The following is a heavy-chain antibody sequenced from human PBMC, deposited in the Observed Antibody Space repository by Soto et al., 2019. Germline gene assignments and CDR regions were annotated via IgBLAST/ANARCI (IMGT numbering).Heavy chain of an antibody. V-gene: IGHV1-18*04. CDR1: GYTFTNHG. J-gene: IGHJ3*02. Sequence: QVQLVQSGAEVKKPGASVKVSCKTSGYTFTNHGINWVRQAPGQGLEWMGWINPYNANVNYAQKLQGRVTMTTDTSTSTDYMDLRLLTSDDTAVYYCARDRVAGIWGDAFDIWGQGTMVTVSS. CDR3: ARDRVAGIWGDAFDI. CDR2: INPYNANV. D-gene: IGHD3-16*01.